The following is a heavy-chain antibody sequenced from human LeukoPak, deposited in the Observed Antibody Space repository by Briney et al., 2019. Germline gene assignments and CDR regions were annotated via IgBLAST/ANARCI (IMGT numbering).Heavy chain of an antibody. CDR1: GFTFDDYA. V-gene: IGHV3-9*01. CDR2: ISWNSGNI. CDR3: TRENGGSYFYMDV. D-gene: IGHD1-1*01. J-gene: IGHJ6*03. Sequence: GGSLRLSCAASGFTFDDYALHWVRQAPGKGLEWVSGISWNSGNIGYADSVKGRFTISRDNAKNSLYLQMNSLRAEDTAVYYCTRENGGSYFYMDVWGKGTTVTVSS.